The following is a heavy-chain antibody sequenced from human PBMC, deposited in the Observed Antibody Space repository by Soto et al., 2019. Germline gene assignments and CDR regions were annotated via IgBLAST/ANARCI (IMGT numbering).Heavy chain of an antibody. V-gene: IGHV4-4*02. D-gene: IGHD3-3*01. CDR2: IYHSGST. Sequence: SETLSLTCAVSGCSISSSNWWSWVRQPPGKGLEWIGEIYHSGSTNYNPSLKSRVTISVDKSKNQFSLKLSSVTAADTAVYYCATMDFWSGYPKPPDAFDIWGQGTMVTVSS. J-gene: IGHJ3*02. CDR1: GCSISSSNW. CDR3: ATMDFWSGYPKPPDAFDI.